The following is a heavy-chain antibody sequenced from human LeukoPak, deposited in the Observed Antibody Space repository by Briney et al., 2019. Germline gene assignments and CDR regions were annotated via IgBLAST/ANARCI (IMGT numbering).Heavy chain of an antibody. CDR3: ARRLTQYDCFDP. J-gene: IGHJ5*02. V-gene: IGHV6-1*01. CDR1: GDSVSSNSVT. CDR2: TYYRSTWYN. D-gene: IGHD2-2*01. Sequence: SQTLSLTCAISGDSVSSNSVTWNWIRQSPTRGLEWLGRTYYRSTWYNDYAVSVRGRITVNPDTSKNQFSLHLNSVTPEDTAVYYCARRLTQYDCFDPWGQGILVTVSS.